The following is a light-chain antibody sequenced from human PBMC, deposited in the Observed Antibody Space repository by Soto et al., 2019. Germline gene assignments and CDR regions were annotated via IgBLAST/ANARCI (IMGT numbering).Light chain of an antibody. CDR1: SSNIGSNT. CDR2: SNN. CDR3: AAWDDSLNGRSYV. V-gene: IGLV1-44*01. J-gene: IGLJ1*01. Sequence: QSVLTQPPSASGTPGQRVTISCSGSSSNIGSNTVNWYQQLPGTAPKLLIYSNNQRSSGVPDRFSGSKSGTSASLAISGLQSEDAADYYCAAWDDSLNGRSYVFGTGTKVTV.